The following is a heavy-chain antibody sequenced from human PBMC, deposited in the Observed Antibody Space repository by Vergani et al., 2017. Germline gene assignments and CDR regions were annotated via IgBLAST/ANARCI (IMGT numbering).Heavy chain of an antibody. CDR3: AKSHDFSSLYSSYNWFDP. CDR1: GYSITNYW. Sequence: EVQLVQSGAEVKKPGESLKISCQGSGYSITNYWIAWVRQRPGKVLEWMRIIYAGDSDVRYCPSFQGQVTMSVDKSLSTAYLQWSSLKASNTATYYCAKSHDFSSLYSSYNWFDPWGQATQVTVSS. CDR2: IYAGDSDV. V-gene: IGHV5-51*03. D-gene: IGHD3-3*01. J-gene: IGHJ5*02.